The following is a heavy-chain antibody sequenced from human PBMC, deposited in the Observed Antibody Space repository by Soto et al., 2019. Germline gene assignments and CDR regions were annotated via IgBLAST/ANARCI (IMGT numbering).Heavy chain of an antibody. CDR2: ISGSGGST. Sequence: GGSLRLSCAASGFTFSSYAMRWVRQALVKGLEWVSAISGSGGSTYYADSVQGRFTISRDNSKNTMYLQMNSLRAEDTAVYYCAKDRGNYGVSGHFDPWGQGALVTVSS. CDR1: GFTFSSYA. J-gene: IGHJ5*02. D-gene: IGHD4-4*01. CDR3: AKDRGNYGVSGHFDP. V-gene: IGHV3-23*01.